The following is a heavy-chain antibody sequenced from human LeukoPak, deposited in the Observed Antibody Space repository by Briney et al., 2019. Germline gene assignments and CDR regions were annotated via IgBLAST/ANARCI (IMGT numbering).Heavy chain of an antibody. CDR2: IYTSGST. J-gene: IGHJ5*02. Sequence: SETLSLTCTVSGGSIRSGSYFWTWIRRPAGKGLEWVGRIYTSGSTNYNPSLKSRVTMSIDTSNNQLSLKLSSVTAADSAVHYCARGVSWLDPWGQGTLVTVSS. D-gene: IGHD2-8*01. CDR3: ARGVSWLDP. CDR1: GGSIRSGSYF. V-gene: IGHV4-61*02.